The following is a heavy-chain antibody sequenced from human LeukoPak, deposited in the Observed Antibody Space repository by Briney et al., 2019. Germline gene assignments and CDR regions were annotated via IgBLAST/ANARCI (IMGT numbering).Heavy chain of an antibody. CDR3: AKDGLRYFDWLLPRDAFDI. CDR2: ISGSGGST. D-gene: IGHD3-9*01. V-gene: IGHV3-23*01. J-gene: IGHJ3*02. Sequence: GGSLRLSCAASGFTFSSYGMSWVRQAPGKGLEWVSAISGSGGSTYYADSVKGRFTISRDNSKNTLYLQMNSLRAEDTAVYYCAKDGLRYFDWLLPRDAFDIWRQGTMVTVSS. CDR1: GFTFSSYG.